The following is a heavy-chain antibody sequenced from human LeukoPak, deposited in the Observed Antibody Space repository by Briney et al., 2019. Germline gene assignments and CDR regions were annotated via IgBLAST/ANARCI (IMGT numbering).Heavy chain of an antibody. Sequence: GASVKVSCKASGYTFTGHYMHWVRQAPGQGLEWMGWINPNSGGTNYAQKFQGRVTMTRDTSISTAYMELSRLRSDDTAVYYCARPLRYFDWLLEYWGQGTLVTVSS. D-gene: IGHD3-9*01. CDR3: ARPLRYFDWLLEY. J-gene: IGHJ4*02. CDR2: INPNSGGT. CDR1: GYTFTGHY. V-gene: IGHV1-2*02.